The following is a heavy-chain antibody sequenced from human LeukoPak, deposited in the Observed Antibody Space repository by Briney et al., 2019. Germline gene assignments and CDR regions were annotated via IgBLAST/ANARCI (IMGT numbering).Heavy chain of an antibody. J-gene: IGHJ4*02. CDR3: ATHCSSTSCPFDY. Sequence: GASVKVSCKASGYTFTSYAMHWVRQAPGQRLEWMGWINAGNGNTKYSQKFQGRVTITADESTSTAYMELSSLRSEDTAVYYCATHCSSTSCPFDYWGQGTLVTVSS. V-gene: IGHV1-3*01. CDR1: GYTFTSYA. CDR2: INAGNGNT. D-gene: IGHD2-2*01.